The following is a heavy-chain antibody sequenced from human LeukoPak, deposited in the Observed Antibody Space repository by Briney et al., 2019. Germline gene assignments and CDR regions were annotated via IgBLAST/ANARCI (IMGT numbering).Heavy chain of an antibody. V-gene: IGHV1-69*01. CDR1: GGTFSSYA. CDR3: ARDGGSGWYYFDY. Sequence: SVKVSCKASGGTFSSYAISWVRQAPGQGLEWMGGIIPILGTANYAQKFQGRVTITADESTSTAYMELSSLRSEDTAVYYCARDGGSGWYYFDYWGQGTLVTVSS. J-gene: IGHJ4*02. CDR2: IIPILGTA. D-gene: IGHD6-19*01.